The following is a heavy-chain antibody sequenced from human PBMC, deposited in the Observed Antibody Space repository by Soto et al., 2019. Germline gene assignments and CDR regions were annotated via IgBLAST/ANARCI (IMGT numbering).Heavy chain of an antibody. CDR1: GFAFNSYA. CDR2: ISDRGGST. D-gene: IGHD3-3*01. V-gene: IGHV3-23*01. Sequence: VQLLESGGGMVQPGGSLRLSCAASGFAFNSYAMSWVRQAPGKGREWVSGISDRGGSTYYAESVKGRFSISRDNSKNTLYLQMNSLRAEDTAIYYCAKETRIMIFGALIPQDEYYYGMDVWGRGTTVTVSS. J-gene: IGHJ6*02. CDR3: AKETRIMIFGALIPQDEYYYGMDV.